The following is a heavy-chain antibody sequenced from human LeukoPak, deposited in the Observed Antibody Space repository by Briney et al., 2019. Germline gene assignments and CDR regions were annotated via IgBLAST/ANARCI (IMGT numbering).Heavy chain of an antibody. CDR1: GFTFSSYS. CDR3: ARVAQQLVQSDALDI. J-gene: IGHJ3*02. Sequence: GGSLRLSCAASGFTFSSYSMNWVRQAPGKGLEWVSSISSSSSYIYYADSVKGRFTISRDNAKNSLYLQMNSLRAEDTAVYYCARVAQQLVQSDALDIWGQGTMVTVSS. CDR2: ISSSSSYI. D-gene: IGHD6-13*01. V-gene: IGHV3-21*01.